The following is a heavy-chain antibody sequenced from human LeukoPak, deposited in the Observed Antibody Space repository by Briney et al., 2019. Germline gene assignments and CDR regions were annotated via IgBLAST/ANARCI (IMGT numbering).Heavy chain of an antibody. Sequence: SETLSPTCAVSGYSISSGYYWGWIRQPPGKGLEWIGSIYHSGSTYYNPSLKSRVTISVDTSKNQFSLKLSSVTAADTAVYYCARVVWFGEPFDYWGQGTLVTVSS. V-gene: IGHV4-38-2*01. CDR1: GYSISSGYY. D-gene: IGHD3-10*01. CDR2: IYHSGST. CDR3: ARVVWFGEPFDY. J-gene: IGHJ4*02.